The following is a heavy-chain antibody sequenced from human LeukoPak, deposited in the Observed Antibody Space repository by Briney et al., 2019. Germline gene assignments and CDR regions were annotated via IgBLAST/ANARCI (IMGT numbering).Heavy chain of an antibody. CDR2: IKQDGSEK. CDR3: ATHCSSVSCSLATFDI. V-gene: IGHV3-7*01. CDR1: GFTFSRYW. J-gene: IGHJ3*02. D-gene: IGHD2-2*01. Sequence: GGSLRLSCAASGFTFSRYWMSWVRQAPGKGPEWVANIKQDGSEKYYVDSVRGRFTISRDNARTSLYLQMNSLRAEDTAVYYCATHCSSVSCSLATFDIWGQGTMVTVSS.